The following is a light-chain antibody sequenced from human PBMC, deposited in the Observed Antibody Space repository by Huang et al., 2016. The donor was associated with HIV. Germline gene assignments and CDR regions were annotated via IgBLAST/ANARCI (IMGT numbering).Light chain of an antibody. CDR1: QSVGNY. J-gene: IGKJ4*01. CDR2: DTS. CDR3: QQRSSGVT. Sequence: IVLTQSPATLSWYPGERVTLSCRASQSVGNYIAWYQQHPGQSPKLLIYDTSPRATGTPVRFSGSGSGTDFTLTISSLESEDFAVYYCQQRSSGVTFGGGTKV. V-gene: IGKV3-11*01.